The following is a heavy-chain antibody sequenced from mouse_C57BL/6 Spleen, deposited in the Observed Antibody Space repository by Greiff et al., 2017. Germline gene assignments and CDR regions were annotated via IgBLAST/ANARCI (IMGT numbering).Heavy chain of an antibody. CDR3: ARDYSNYLFAY. J-gene: IGHJ3*01. CDR1: GFTFSDYY. D-gene: IGHD2-5*01. CDR2: ISNGGGST. Sequence: EVQGVESGGGLVQPGGSLKLSCAASGFTFSDYYMYWVRQTPEKRLEWVAYISNGGGSTYYPDTVKGRFTISRDNAKNTLYLQMSRLKSEDTAMYYCARDYSNYLFAYWGQGTLVTVSA. V-gene: IGHV5-12*01.